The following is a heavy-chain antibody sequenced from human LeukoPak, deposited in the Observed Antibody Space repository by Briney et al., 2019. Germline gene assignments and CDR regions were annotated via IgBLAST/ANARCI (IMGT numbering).Heavy chain of an antibody. D-gene: IGHD1-26*01. CDR2: IYYSGST. Sequence: SETLSLTCTVSGGSISSYYWSWIRQPPGKGLEWIGYIYYSGSTNYNPSLKSRVTISVDTSKNQFSLKLSSVTAADTAVYYCARAAVGATPLGTTYWYFDLWGRGTLVTVSS. CDR3: ARAAVGATPLGTTYWYFDL. V-gene: IGHV4-59*01. J-gene: IGHJ2*01. CDR1: GGSISSYY.